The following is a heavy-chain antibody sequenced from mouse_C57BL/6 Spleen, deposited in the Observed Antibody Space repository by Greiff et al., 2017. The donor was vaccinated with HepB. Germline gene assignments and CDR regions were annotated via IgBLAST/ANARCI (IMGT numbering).Heavy chain of an antibody. V-gene: IGHV5-6*02. CDR3: ARQGAYYDYDGAWFAY. CDR2: ISSGGSYT. Sequence: DVKLVESGGDLVKPGGSLKLSCAASGFTFSSYGMSWVRQTPDKRLEWVATISSGGSYTYYPDSVKGRFTISRDNAKNTLYLQMSSLKSEDTAMYYCARQGAYYDYDGAWFAYWGQGTLVTVSA. D-gene: IGHD2-4*01. J-gene: IGHJ3*01. CDR1: GFTFSSYG.